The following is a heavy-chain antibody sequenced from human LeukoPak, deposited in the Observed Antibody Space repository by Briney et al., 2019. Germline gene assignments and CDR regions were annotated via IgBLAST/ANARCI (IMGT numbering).Heavy chain of an antibody. V-gene: IGHV3-66*01. D-gene: IGHD3-10*01. CDR1: GFTVSSNY. Sequence: GGSLRLSCAASGFTVSSNYMSWVRQAPGKGLEWVSVIYGGGSTYYADSVKGRFTISRDNSKNTLYLQMNSLRAEDTAVYYCATDMGADPAFQHWGQGTLVTVSS. CDR2: IYGGGST. J-gene: IGHJ1*01. CDR3: ATDMGADPAFQH.